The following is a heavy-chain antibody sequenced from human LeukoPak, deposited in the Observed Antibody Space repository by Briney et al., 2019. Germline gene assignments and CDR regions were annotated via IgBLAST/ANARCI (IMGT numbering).Heavy chain of an antibody. V-gene: IGHV1-69*04. Sequence: GASVKVSCKASGDTLNYDDITWVRQAPRRGLEWMGRIVPIVEITNYAESFQGRVTITADKSTNTFYMQLASLMSSDTAIYFCARGNYGDPNWFDPWGQGTLATVSS. J-gene: IGHJ5*02. CDR1: GDTLNYDD. D-gene: IGHD4-17*01. CDR2: IVPIVEIT. CDR3: ARGNYGDPNWFDP.